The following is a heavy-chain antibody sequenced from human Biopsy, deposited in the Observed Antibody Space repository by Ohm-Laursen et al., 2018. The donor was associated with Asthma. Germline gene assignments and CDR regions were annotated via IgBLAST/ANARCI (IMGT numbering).Heavy chain of an antibody. V-gene: IGHV3-9*01. CDR1: GFTFDDYA. CDR2: VSWNSGSI. Sequence: SLRLSCSASGFTFDDYAMHWVRQAPGKGLEWVSGVSWNSGSIDYADSVKDRFTISRDNAKNSLYLQMNSLRGADTALYYCVKDIRLQLWGFDSWGQGTLVTVSS. J-gene: IGHJ4*02. D-gene: IGHD6-13*01. CDR3: VKDIRLQLWGFDS.